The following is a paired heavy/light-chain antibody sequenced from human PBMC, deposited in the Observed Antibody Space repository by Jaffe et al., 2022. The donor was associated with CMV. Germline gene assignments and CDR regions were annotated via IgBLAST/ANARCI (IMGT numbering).Heavy chain of an antibody. J-gene: IGHJ5*02. D-gene: IGHD6-6*01. CDR3: ARGREYSSYQGNKTDWFDP. CDR1: GGTFSSYA. CDR2: IIPIFGTA. V-gene: IGHV1-69*01. Sequence: QVQLVQSGAEVKKPGSSVKVSCKASGGTFSSYAISWVRQAPGQGLEWMGGIIPIFGTANYAQKFQGRVTITADESTSTAYMELSSLRSEDTAVYYCARGREYSSYQGNKTDWFDPWGQGTLVTVSS.
Light chain of an antibody. CDR2: DVS. CDR1: SSDVGGYNY. Sequence: QSALTQPRSVSGSPGQSVTISCTGTSSDVGGYNYVSWYQQHPGKAPKLMIYDVSKRPSGVPDRFSGSKSGNTASLTISGLQAEDEADYYCCSYAGSEVFGGGTKLTVL. J-gene: IGLJ2*01. V-gene: IGLV2-11*01. CDR3: CSYAGSEV.